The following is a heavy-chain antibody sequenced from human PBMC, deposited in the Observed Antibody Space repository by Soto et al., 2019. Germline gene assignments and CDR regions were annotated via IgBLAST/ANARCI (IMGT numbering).Heavy chain of an antibody. CDR1: GFTFSSYW. V-gene: IGHV3-74*01. CDR3: ARGAPYDSSGYDLDC. J-gene: IGHJ4*02. CDR2: INSDGSST. D-gene: IGHD3-22*01. Sequence: GGSLRLSCAASGFTFSSYWMHWVRQAPGKGLVWVSRINSDGSSTSYADSVKGRFTISRDNAKNTLYLQMNSLRAEDTAVYYCARGAPYDSSGYDLDCWGQGTLVTVSS.